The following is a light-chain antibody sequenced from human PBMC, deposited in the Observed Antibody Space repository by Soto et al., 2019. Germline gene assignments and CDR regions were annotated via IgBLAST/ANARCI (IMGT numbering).Light chain of an antibody. CDR1: QNLLYSPNNRNY. J-gene: IGKJ1*01. V-gene: IGKV4-1*01. Sequence: DIVMTQSPDSLAVSLGEKATINCKSSQNLLYSPNNRNYLAWYQQKPGQPPRLLIYWASIRASGVPDRFSGTGSGTDFTLTISSLQAEDVAVYLCQHYYTSPRTFGQGTRVEIK. CDR2: WAS. CDR3: QHYYTSPRT.